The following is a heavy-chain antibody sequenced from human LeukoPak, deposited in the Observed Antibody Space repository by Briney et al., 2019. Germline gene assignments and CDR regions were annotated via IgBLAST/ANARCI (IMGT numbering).Heavy chain of an antibody. V-gene: IGHV3-7*01. CDR1: GFTFSSYW. CDR3: ARGGNYGSFDY. Sequence: GGSLRLSCAASGFTFSSYWMSWVRQAPGKGLEWVANIKQDGNDKYYVDSVKGRFTISRDNAKNSLHLQMNSLRAEDTAVYYCARGGNYGSFDYWGQGTLVIVSS. CDR2: IKQDGNDK. J-gene: IGHJ4*02. D-gene: IGHD1-7*01.